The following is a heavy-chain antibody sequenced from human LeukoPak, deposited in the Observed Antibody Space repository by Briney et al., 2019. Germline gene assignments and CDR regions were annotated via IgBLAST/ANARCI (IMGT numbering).Heavy chain of an antibody. CDR2: ISSSGNTI. Sequence: PGGSLRLSCAASGFTFSRYEMNWVRQAPGEGLEWVSYISSSGNTISYADAVKDRFTISRDNAKISLYLQMNSLRAEDTSVYYCARTSGYCISTSCYNWFDPWGQGTLVTVSS. D-gene: IGHD2-2*03. CDR1: GFTFSRYE. CDR3: ARTSGYCISTSCYNWFDP. J-gene: IGHJ5*02. V-gene: IGHV3-48*03.